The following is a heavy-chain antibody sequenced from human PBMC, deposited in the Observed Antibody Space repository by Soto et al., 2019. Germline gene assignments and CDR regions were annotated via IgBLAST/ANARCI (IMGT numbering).Heavy chain of an antibody. CDR3: ARERTSYYDFWSGYLYYYGMDV. V-gene: IGHV4-4*07. D-gene: IGHD3-3*01. J-gene: IGHJ6*02. CDR1: GGSISSYY. CDR2: IYTSGST. Sequence: PETLSLTCTVSGGSISSYYWSWIRQPAGKGLEWIGRIYTSGSTNYNPSLKSRVTMSVDTSKNQFSLKLSSVTAADTAVYYCARERTSYYDFWSGYLYYYGMDVWGQGNTVT.